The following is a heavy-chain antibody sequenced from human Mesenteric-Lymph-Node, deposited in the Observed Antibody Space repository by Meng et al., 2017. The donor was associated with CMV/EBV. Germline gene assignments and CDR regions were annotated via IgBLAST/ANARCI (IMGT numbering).Heavy chain of an antibody. CDR3: AKDDSGHYYYGMDV. D-gene: IGHD3-22*01. Sequence: ASVKVSCKAFGYTFSGHYIHWVRQAPGQGLEWMGWINPNSGATNYAQKFQGRVTITRNTSISTAYMELSSLRAEDTAVYYCAKDDSGHYYYGMDVWGQGTTVTVSS. CDR1: GYTFSGHY. V-gene: IGHV1-8*03. J-gene: IGHJ6*02. CDR2: INPNSGAT.